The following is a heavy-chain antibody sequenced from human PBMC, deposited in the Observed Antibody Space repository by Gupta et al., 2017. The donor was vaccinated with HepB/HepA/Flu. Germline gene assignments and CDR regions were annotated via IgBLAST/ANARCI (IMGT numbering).Heavy chain of an antibody. J-gene: IGHJ6*02. CDR1: GFTVSSNY. CDR2: IYSGGST. CDR3: ARMPYDILTGYLPGGMDV. Sequence: EVQLVESGGGLVQPGGSLRLSCAASGFTVSSNYMSWVRQAPGKGLEGVSVIYSGGSTYYANSVKGRFTISRDNSKNTLYLQMNSLRAEDTAVYYCARMPYDILTGYLPGGMDVWGQGTTVTVSS. V-gene: IGHV3-66*01. D-gene: IGHD3-9*01.